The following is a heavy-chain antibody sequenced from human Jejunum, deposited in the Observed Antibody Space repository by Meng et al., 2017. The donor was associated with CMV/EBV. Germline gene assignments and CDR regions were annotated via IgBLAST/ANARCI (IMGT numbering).Heavy chain of an antibody. CDR2: ITFDGGKK. J-gene: IGHJ6*02. Sequence: AMHWVLLAPGRELDGVAVITFDGGKKSYADSVMGRFTISRDNSKNTLYLQMNNLRAEDTAVYYCGRDRDHYGAGSGARLGADVWGQGTTVTVSS. CDR1: A. CDR3: GRDRDHYGAGSGARLGADV. V-gene: IGHV3-30*04. D-gene: IGHD3-10*01.